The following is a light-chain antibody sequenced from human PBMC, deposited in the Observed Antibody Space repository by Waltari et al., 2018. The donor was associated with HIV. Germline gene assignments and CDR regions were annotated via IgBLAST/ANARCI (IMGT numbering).Light chain of an antibody. CDR3: SAWDDNVNAL. J-gene: IGLJ2*01. CDR2: SNK. V-gene: IGLV1-44*01. CDR1: RSNLGTNN. Sequence: QSVLRQPPSASGTPGQRVTISCSGSRSNLGTNNVNWYQQLPGTAPKLLIHSNKQRPSGVPDRFSGSRSGTSASLVISGLQSEDEADYYCSAWDDNVNALFGGGTKLTVL.